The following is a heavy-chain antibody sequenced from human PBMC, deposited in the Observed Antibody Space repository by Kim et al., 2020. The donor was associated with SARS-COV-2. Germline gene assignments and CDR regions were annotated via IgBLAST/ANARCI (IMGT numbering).Heavy chain of an antibody. V-gene: IGHV5-51*01. J-gene: IGHJ6*02. CDR3: ARGLGDGIWLFLPMDV. CDR1: GYSFTSYW. Sequence: GESLKISCKGSGYSFTSYWIGWVRQMPGKGLEWMGIIYPGDSDTRYSPSFQGQVTISADKSISTAYLQWSSLKASDTAMYYCARGLGDGIWLFLPMDVCGQGTTVTVSS. D-gene: IGHD3-22*01. CDR2: IYPGDSDT.